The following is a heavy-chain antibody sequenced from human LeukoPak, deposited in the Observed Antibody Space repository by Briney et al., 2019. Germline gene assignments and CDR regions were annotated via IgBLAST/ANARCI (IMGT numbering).Heavy chain of an antibody. Sequence: PSETLSLTCAVYGGSFSGYYWSWIRQPPGKGLEWIGEINHSGSTNYNPSLKSRVTISVDASKNQFSLKLSSVTAADTAVYYCARMGRQPYSSSRVRDYYYYYMDVWGKGTTVTVS. CDR2: INHSGST. D-gene: IGHD6-6*01. CDR1: GGSFSGYY. CDR3: ARMGRQPYSSSRVRDYYYYYMDV. V-gene: IGHV4-34*01. J-gene: IGHJ6*03.